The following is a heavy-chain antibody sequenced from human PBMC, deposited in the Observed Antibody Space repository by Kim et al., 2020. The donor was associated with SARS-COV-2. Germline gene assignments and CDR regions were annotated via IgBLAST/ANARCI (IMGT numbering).Heavy chain of an antibody. CDR1: GYRFTDYG. V-gene: IGHV1-18*01. D-gene: IGHD4-17*01. J-gene: IGHJ4*02. CDR2: ISPDNGNT. Sequence: ASVKVSCKTSGYRFTDYGVSWVRLAPGQGLEWLGWISPDNGNTKYGQKFQGRVIITADTSTNTVSVEVRSLRSDDSAVYYCARWDKTKTTLLDWWGQGTKVTVSS. CDR3: ARWDKTKTTLLDW.